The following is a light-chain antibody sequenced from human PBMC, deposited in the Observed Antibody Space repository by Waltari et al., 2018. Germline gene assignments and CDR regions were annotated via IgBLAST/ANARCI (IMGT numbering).Light chain of an antibody. CDR2: GAS. CDR1: QDLHTW. V-gene: IGKV1-12*01. J-gene: IGKJ3*01. Sequence: DIQMTQSPSSVSASVGDRVTITCRASQDLHTWLAWYQQTPGKAPKLLIQGASSFQSGVPSRFSGSGSGTDFTLTISSLQPEDVATYYCQQANSFPFTFGPGTKVDIK. CDR3: QQANSFPFT.